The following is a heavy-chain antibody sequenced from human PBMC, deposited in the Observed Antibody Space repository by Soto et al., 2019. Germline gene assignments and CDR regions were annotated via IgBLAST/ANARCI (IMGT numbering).Heavy chain of an antibody. D-gene: IGHD1-26*01. Sequence: GALRLSCAASGFTFSSYGRHWVRQAPGKGLEWVAVIWYDGSNKYYADSVKGRFTISRDNSKNTLYLQMNSLRAEDTAVYYCAREAFQEPFFDYWGQGTLVTVSS. CDR1: GFTFSSYG. CDR3: AREAFQEPFFDY. V-gene: IGHV3-33*01. CDR2: IWYDGSNK. J-gene: IGHJ4*02.